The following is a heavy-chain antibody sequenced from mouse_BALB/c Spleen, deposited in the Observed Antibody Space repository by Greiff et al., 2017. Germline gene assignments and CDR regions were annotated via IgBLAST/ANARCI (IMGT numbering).Heavy chain of an antibody. V-gene: IGHV2-2*02. CDR3: ARNSPMITTGGWYFDV. CDR2: IWSGGST. Sequence: QVQLQQSGPGLVQPSQSLSITCTVSGFSLTSYGVHWVRQSPGKGLEWLGVIWSGGSTDYNAAFISRLSISKDNSKSQVFFKMNSLQANDTAIYYCARNSPMITTGGWYFDVWGAGTTVTVSS. CDR1: GFSLTSYG. D-gene: IGHD2-4*01. J-gene: IGHJ1*01.